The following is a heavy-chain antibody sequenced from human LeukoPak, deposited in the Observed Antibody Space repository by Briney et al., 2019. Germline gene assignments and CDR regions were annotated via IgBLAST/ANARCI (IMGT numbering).Heavy chain of an antibody. V-gene: IGHV3-23*01. CDR2: ISGSGGST. Sequence: GGSLRLSCAASGFTFASYAMTWVRQAREKGLEWFSAISGSGGSTYYADSVKGRFTISRDNYKNTLYLQMNSLRAEDTAVYYCARDSGIYDSSGYYGLSYYGMDVWGQGTTVTVSS. CDR3: ARDSGIYDSSGYYGLSYYGMDV. CDR1: GFTFASYA. D-gene: IGHD3-22*01. J-gene: IGHJ6*02.